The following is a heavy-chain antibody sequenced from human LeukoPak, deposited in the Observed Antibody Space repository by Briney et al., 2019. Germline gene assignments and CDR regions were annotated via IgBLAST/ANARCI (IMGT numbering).Heavy chain of an antibody. Sequence: SVKVSCKASGGTFSSYAISWVRQAPGQGLEWMGGIIPIFGTANYAQKFQGRVTITADESTSTAYMELSSLRSEDTAVYYCALEPGSYPSAYFDYWGQGTLVTVSS. D-gene: IGHD1-26*01. CDR2: IIPIFGTA. CDR3: ALEPGSYPSAYFDY. J-gene: IGHJ4*02. V-gene: IGHV1-69*13. CDR1: GGTFSSYA.